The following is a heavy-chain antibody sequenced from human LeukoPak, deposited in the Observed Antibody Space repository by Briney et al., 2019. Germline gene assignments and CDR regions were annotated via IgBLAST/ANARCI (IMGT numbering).Heavy chain of an antibody. CDR1: GVSISSSNSY. V-gene: IGHV4-39*01. D-gene: IGHD3-10*01. CDR2: IYYSGNT. Sequence: PSETLSLTCTVSGVSISSSNSYWGWIRQPPGEGLEWIGSIYYSGNTYYNASLKSQVSISIDTSKNQFSLKLSSVTAADTAVYYCARHGPYYYGSGSYYNVPRRNNWFDPWGQGTLVTVSS. J-gene: IGHJ5*02. CDR3: ARHGPYYYGSGSYYNVPRRNNWFDP.